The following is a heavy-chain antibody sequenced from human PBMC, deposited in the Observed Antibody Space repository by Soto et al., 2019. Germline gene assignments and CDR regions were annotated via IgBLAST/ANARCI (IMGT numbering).Heavy chain of an antibody. Sequence: GESLKISCRTSGYRFTSYWIAWVHQMPGKGLEWMGIIFPSDSDTRYSPSFQGQVTISADRSTSTVFLQWASLKASDTAVYFCARKDKSGYFNWFDPWGQGTVVTVS. CDR2: IFPSDSDT. CDR1: GYRFTSYW. J-gene: IGHJ5*02. CDR3: ARKDKSGYFNWFDP. D-gene: IGHD3-22*01. V-gene: IGHV5-51*07.